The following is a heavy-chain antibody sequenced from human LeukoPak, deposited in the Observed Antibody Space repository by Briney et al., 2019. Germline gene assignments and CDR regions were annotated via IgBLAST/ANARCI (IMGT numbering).Heavy chain of an antibody. CDR1: GFTFSSYW. J-gene: IGHJ5*02. Sequence: PGRSLRLSCAASGFTFSSYWMSWVRQAPGKGLEWVANIKQDGSEKYYVDSVKGRFTISRDNAKNSLYLQMNSLRAEDTAVHYCAREALPLYSSGWYYWFDPWGQGTLVTVSS. D-gene: IGHD6-19*01. CDR3: AREALPLYSSGWYYWFDP. V-gene: IGHV3-7*03. CDR2: IKQDGSEK.